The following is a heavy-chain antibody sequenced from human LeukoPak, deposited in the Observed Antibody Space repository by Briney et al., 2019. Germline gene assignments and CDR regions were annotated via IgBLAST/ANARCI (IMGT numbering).Heavy chain of an antibody. D-gene: IGHD3-16*01. CDR2: MLYDGDKK. CDR3: ARGKVRVLGYYPYYYALDV. Sequence: SGGSLRLSCKTSGFTFSSDAMHWIRQAPGKGLEWVALMLYDGDKKEYGDSVKGRFSISGDKSKNTVYLQMNSLRAEDTAVYYCARGKVRVLGYYPYYYALDVWGQGPTVTVYS. CDR1: GFTFSSDA. J-gene: IGHJ6*02. V-gene: IGHV3-33*01.